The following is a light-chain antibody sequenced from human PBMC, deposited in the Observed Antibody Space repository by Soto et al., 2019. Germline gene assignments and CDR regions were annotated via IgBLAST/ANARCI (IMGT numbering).Light chain of an antibody. Sequence: HSVLTQPPSASGSPGQSVTISCTGTSSDVGGYNYVSWYQQHPGKAPKLMIYEVSKRPSGVPDRFSGSKSGNTASLTVSGLQAEDEADYYCSSYAGSNNVFGTGTKSPS. CDR3: SSYAGSNNV. CDR1: SSDVGGYNY. CDR2: EVS. J-gene: IGLJ1*01. V-gene: IGLV2-8*01.